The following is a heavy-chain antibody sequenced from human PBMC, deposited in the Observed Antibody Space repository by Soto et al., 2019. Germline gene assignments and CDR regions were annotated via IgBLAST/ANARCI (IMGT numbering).Heavy chain of an antibody. CDR2: IYYSGST. Sequence: SETLSLTCTVSGGSVSSGSYYWSWIRQPPGKGLEWIGYIYYSGSTNYNPSLKSRVTISVDTSKNQFSLKLSSVTAADTAVYYCARESFGVNWFDPWGQGTLVTSPQ. V-gene: IGHV4-61*01. J-gene: IGHJ5*02. CDR3: ARESFGVNWFDP. D-gene: IGHD3-10*01. CDR1: GGSVSSGSYY.